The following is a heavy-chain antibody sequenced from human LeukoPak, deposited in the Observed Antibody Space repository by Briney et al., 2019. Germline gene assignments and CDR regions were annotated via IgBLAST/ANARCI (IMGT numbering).Heavy chain of an antibody. CDR1: GFTFSSYA. Sequence: GGSLRLSCAASGFTFSSYAMSWVRQAPGKGLEWVSGVSWNSGSIDYADSVKGRFTISRDNAKNSLYLQMNSLRVEDTAFYYCAKDNRRHYTSGPNPDSLHWGQGALVTVSS. CDR2: VSWNSGSI. CDR3: AKDNRRHYTSGPNPDSLH. J-gene: IGHJ4*02. D-gene: IGHD6-19*01. V-gene: IGHV3-9*01.